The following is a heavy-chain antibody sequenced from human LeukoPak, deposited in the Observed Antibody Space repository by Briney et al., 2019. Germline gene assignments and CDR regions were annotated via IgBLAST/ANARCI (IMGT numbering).Heavy chain of an antibody. CDR2: IYYSGST. V-gene: IGHV4-59*01. CDR1: GGSISSYY. D-gene: IGHD4-11*01. CDR3: ARVRLTTVTYDAFDI. Sequence: SETLSLTCTVSGGSISSYYWSWIRQPPGKGLEWSGYIYYSGSTNYNPSLKSRVTISVDTSKNQFSLKLSSVTAADTAVYYCARVRLTTVTYDAFDIWGQGTMVTVSS. J-gene: IGHJ3*02.